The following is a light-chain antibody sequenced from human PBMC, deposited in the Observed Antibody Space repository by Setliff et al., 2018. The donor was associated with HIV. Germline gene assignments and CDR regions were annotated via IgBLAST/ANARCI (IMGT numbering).Light chain of an antibody. Sequence: QSALTQSASVSGSPGQSITISCTGTSSGIGDYNFVSWYQQHPGKAPKLMIYDVSKRPSGVSNRFSGSKSGSTASLTISGLQAEDEGDYYCSSYTTTITPYVFGTGTKVTVL. CDR3: SSYTTTITPYV. V-gene: IGLV2-14*01. CDR2: DVS. CDR1: SSGIGDYNF. J-gene: IGLJ1*01.